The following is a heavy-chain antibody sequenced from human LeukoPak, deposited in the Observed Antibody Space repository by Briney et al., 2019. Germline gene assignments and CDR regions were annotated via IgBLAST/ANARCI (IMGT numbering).Heavy chain of an antibody. CDR2: ISYDGSNK. CDR3: ASDWIKSWYSVFDY. J-gene: IGHJ4*02. D-gene: IGHD6-13*01. V-gene: IGHV3-30-3*01. CDR1: GFTFSSYA. Sequence: PGGSLRLSCAASGFTFSSYAMHWVRQAPGKGLEWVAVISYDGSNKYYADSVKGRFTIPRDNSKNTLYLQMNSLRAEDTAVYYCASDWIKSWYSVFDYWGQGTLVTVSS.